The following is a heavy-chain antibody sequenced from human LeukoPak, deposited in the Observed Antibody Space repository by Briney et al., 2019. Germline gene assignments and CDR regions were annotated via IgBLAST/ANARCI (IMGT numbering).Heavy chain of an antibody. CDR2: ISGRGGST. V-gene: IGHV3-23*01. D-gene: IGHD6-13*01. CDR1: GFTFSSYA. CDR3: AKVSGSWYYFDY. J-gene: IGHJ4*02. Sequence: GGSLRLSCAASGFTFSSYAMSWVRQAPGKGLEWVSAISGRGGSTYYADSVKGRFTISRDNSKNTLYLQMNSLRAEDTAVYYCAKVSGSWYYFDYWGQGTLVTVSS.